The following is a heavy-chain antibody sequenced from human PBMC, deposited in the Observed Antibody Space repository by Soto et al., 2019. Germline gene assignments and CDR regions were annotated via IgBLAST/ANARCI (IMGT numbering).Heavy chain of an antibody. CDR2: ISSSGSTI. Sequence: PGGSLRLSCAASGFTFSDYYMSWIRQAPGKGLEWVSYISSSGSTIYYAASVKGRFTISGDIAKNSLYLQMNSLRAEDTAVYYCERVRFEDFWSGYYFDYWGQGTLVTVSS. V-gene: IGHV3-11*01. CDR1: GFTFSDYY. CDR3: ERVRFEDFWSGYYFDY. D-gene: IGHD3-3*01. J-gene: IGHJ4*02.